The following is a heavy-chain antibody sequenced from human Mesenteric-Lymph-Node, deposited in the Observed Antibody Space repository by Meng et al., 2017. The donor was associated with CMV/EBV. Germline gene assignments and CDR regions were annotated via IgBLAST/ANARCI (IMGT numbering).Heavy chain of an antibody. V-gene: IGHV3-21*01. D-gene: IGHD2-15*01. CDR3: AGEGVVVVAANYYYGMDV. Sequence: FSSYSMNWVRQAPGKGLEWVSSISSSSSYIYYADSVKGRFTISRDNAKNSLYLQMNSLRAEDTAVYYCAGEGVVVVAANYYYGMDVWGQGTTVTVSS. CDR2: ISSSSSYI. CDR1: FSSYS. J-gene: IGHJ6*02.